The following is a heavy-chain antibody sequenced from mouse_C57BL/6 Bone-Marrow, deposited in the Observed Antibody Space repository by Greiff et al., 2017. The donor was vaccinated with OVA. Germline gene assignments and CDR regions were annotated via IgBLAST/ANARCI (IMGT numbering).Heavy chain of an antibody. Sequence: DVMLVESGGGLVQPGGSMKLSCVASGFTFSNYWMNWVRQSPEKGLEWVAQIRLKSDNYATHYAESVKGRFTISRDDSKSSVYLQMNNLRAEDTGIYYCTQGNGNSDWYFDVWGTGTTVTVSS. CDR1: GFTFSNYW. CDR2: IRLKSDNYAT. D-gene: IGHD2-1*01. V-gene: IGHV6-3*01. CDR3: TQGNGNSDWYFDV. J-gene: IGHJ1*03.